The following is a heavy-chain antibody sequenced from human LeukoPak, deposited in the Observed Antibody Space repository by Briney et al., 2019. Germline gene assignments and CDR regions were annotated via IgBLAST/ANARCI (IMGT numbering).Heavy chain of an antibody. J-gene: IGHJ4*02. D-gene: IGHD1-1*01. CDR3: ARDPSTGHRRFDY. V-gene: IGHV1-2*02. CDR2: INPNSGGT. CDR1: GYTFTGYY. Sequence: ASVKVSCKASGYTFTGYYMHWVRQAPGQGLEWMGWINPNSGGTNYAQKFQGRVTMTRDTSTSTVYMELSSLRSEDTAVYYCARDPSTGHRRFDYWGQGTLVTVSS.